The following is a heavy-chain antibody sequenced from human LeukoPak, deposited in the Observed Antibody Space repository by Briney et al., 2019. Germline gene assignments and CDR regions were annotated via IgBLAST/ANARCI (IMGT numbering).Heavy chain of an antibody. Sequence: SETLSLTCTASGYSISSGYYWGWIRQPPGKGLEWIGSIYYSGSPYYNPSLKSRVTISVDTSKKQFSLKLSSVTAADTAVYYCARHVGFITMVRGVINNNWFDPWGQGTLVTVSS. CDR2: IYYSGSP. V-gene: IGHV4-38-2*02. J-gene: IGHJ5*02. CDR3: ARHVGFITMVRGVINNNWFDP. CDR1: GYSISSGYY. D-gene: IGHD3-10*01.